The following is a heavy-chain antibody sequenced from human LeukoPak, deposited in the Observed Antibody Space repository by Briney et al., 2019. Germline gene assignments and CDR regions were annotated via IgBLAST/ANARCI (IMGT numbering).Heavy chain of an antibody. Sequence: ASVKVSYKASGGTFSSYAISWARQAPGQGLEWMGWISAYNGNTNYAQKLQGRVTMTTDTSTSTAYMELRSLRSDDTAVYYCARDLTIFGVVILDNWFDPWGQGTLVTVS. J-gene: IGHJ5*02. D-gene: IGHD3-3*01. CDR3: ARDLTIFGVVILDNWFDP. V-gene: IGHV1-18*01. CDR1: GGTFSSYA. CDR2: ISAYNGNT.